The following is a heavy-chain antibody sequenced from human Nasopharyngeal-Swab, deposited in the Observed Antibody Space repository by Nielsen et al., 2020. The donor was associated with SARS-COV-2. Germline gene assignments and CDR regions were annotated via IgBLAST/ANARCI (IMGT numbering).Heavy chain of an antibody. V-gene: IGHV4-31*03. Sequence: SETLSLTCTVSGDSISSGGYYWSWIRQHPGRGLEWIGYIYYSGSTYYNPSLKSRLTISVDTSKNQLSLKLSSVTAADTAVYYCARDWMIAVAGYYYYYGMDVWGQGTTVTVSS. D-gene: IGHD6-19*01. CDR1: GDSISSGGYY. CDR2: IYYSGST. CDR3: ARDWMIAVAGYYYYYGMDV. J-gene: IGHJ6*02.